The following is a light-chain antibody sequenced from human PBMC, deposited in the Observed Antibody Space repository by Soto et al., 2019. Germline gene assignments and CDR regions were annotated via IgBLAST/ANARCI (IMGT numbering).Light chain of an antibody. J-gene: IGLJ1*01. CDR3: SSYASNSSYV. V-gene: IGLV2-14*01. Sequence: QSALTQPASVSGSPGQSITISCTGTSSDVCGYNHVSWYQQHPGKTPKLMIYEVRNRPSGVSDRFSASKSGNTASLTISGLQAEDEADYYCSSYASNSSYVFGTGTKLTVL. CDR2: EVR. CDR1: SSDVCGYNH.